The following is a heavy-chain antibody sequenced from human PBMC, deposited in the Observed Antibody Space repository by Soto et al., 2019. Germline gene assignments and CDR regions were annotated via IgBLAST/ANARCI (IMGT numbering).Heavy chain of an antibody. D-gene: IGHD6-19*01. J-gene: IGHJ4*02. CDR3: ARAVGDPLYYLDY. CDR1: SDSISSYY. CDR2: TDYSGNT. V-gene: IGHV4-59*08. Sequence: QVQLQESGPGLVRPSETLSLTCTVSSDSISSYYWFWIRQSPGKGLEWIGYTDYSGNTNYNPSLKSRVTISGDTSKTQFSLRLSPVTAADTAVYYCARAVGDPLYYLDYWGQGTLVTVSS.